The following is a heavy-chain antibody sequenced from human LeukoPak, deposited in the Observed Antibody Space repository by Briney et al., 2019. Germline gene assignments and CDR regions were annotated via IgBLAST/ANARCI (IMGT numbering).Heavy chain of an antibody. CDR1: GYSFTSYC. Sequence: GESLKISCKGSGYSFTSYCIGWVRQMPGKGLEWMGIIYPGDSDTRYSPSFQGQVTISADTSISSAYLQWSSLKASDTAMYYCARHGVVGATTDYFDYWGQGTLVTVSS. CDR3: ARHGVVGATTDYFDY. J-gene: IGHJ4*02. D-gene: IGHD1-26*01. CDR2: IYPGDSDT. V-gene: IGHV5-51*01.